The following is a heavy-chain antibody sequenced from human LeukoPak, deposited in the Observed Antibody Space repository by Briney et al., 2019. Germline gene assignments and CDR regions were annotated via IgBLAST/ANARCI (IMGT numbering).Heavy chain of an antibody. D-gene: IGHD3-10*01. CDR1: GFTLSYYD. CDR2: TGTGGDA. CDR3: ARDRGTGFDL. Sequence: PGGSLRLSCVASGFTLSYYDMHWVRQATGKGLEWVSGTGTGGDANYAGSVRGRFTISREDAKRSLYLQMNSLRAGDTAVYYCARDRGTGFDLWGQGTLVTVSS. V-gene: IGHV3-13*01. J-gene: IGHJ4*02.